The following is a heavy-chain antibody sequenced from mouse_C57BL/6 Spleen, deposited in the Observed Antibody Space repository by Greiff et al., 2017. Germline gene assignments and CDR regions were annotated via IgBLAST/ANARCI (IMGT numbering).Heavy chain of an antibody. J-gene: IGHJ2*01. D-gene: IGHD1-1*01. CDR2: INYDGSST. CDR3: ARDKTTGYFDY. Sequence: DVKLVESEGGLVQPGSSMKLSCTASGFTFSDYYMAWVRQVPEKGLEWVANINYDGSSTYYLDSLKSRFIISRDNAKNILYLQMSSLKSEDTATYYCARDKTTGYFDYWGQGTTLTVSS. V-gene: IGHV5-16*01. CDR1: GFTFSDYY.